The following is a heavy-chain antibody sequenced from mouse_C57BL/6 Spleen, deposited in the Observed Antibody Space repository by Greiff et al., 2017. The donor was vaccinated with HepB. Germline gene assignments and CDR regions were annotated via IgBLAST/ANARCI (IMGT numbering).Heavy chain of an antibody. CDR1: GYTFTSYW. CDR2: IHPNSGST. Sequence: QVQLQQSGAELVKPGASVKLSCKASGYTFTSYWMHWVKQRPGQGLEWIGMIHPNSGSTNYNEKFKSKATLTVDKSSSTAYMQLSSLTSEDSAVYYCARSRYYGSSPAFDVWGTGTTVTVSS. J-gene: IGHJ1*03. D-gene: IGHD1-1*01. CDR3: ARSRYYGSSPAFDV. V-gene: IGHV1-64*01.